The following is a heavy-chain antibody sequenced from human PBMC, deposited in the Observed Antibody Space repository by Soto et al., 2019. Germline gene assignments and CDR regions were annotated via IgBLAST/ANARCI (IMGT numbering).Heavy chain of an antibody. D-gene: IGHD3-22*01. CDR1: GFTFNNYG. CDR2: ISSDGSKK. V-gene: IGHV3-30*18. J-gene: IGHJ4*02. Sequence: LRLSCAASGFTFNNYGIHWVRQTPGQGLEWVAVISSDGSKKYYADSVKGRFTISRDNSKNTLYLQMSSLRAEDTAVYYCAKGDYYDSSGPFDYWGQGTVVTVSS. CDR3: AKGDYYDSSGPFDY.